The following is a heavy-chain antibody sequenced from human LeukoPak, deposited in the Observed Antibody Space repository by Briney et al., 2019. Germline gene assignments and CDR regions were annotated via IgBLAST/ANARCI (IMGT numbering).Heavy chain of an antibody. V-gene: IGHV4-30-4*01. CDR2: FSYTGST. D-gene: IGHD6-19*01. J-gene: IGHJ4*02. CDR3: AGSRQWLVRNVDY. CDR1: GGSISSGEYY. Sequence: SQTLSLTCTVSGGSISSGEYYWSWIRQPPGKGLEWIGYFSYTGSTYYNPSVKSRVSISVDTSKNQFSLKLSSVTAADTAVYYCAGSRQWLVRNVDYWGQGTLVTVSS.